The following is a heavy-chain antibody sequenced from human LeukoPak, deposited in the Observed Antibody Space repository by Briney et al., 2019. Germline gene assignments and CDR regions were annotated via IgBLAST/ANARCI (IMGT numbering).Heavy chain of an antibody. V-gene: IGHV3-53*01. CDR2: IYSGGST. CDR1: GFTVSSNY. Sequence: GGSLRLSCAASGFTVSSNYMTWVRQAPGKGLEWVSVIYSGGSTNYADSVKGRFTISRDNSKNTLYLQMDSLRGEDTAVYYCVMAPGATWGQGTLVTVSP. J-gene: IGHJ5*02. D-gene: IGHD3-10*01. CDR3: VMAPGAT.